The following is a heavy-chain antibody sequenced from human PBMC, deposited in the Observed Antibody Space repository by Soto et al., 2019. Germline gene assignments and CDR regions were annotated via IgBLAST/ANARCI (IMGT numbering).Heavy chain of an antibody. Sequence: EVQLVESGGGLVQPGGSLRLSCAASGFTFSSYAMHWVRQAPGKGLEYVSAISSNGGSTYYANSVKGRFTISRDNSKNTLYLQMGSLRAEDRAVYYCARALSESEQQPKNDYYYYMDVWGKGTTVTVSS. J-gene: IGHJ6*03. CDR2: ISSNGGST. V-gene: IGHV3-64*01. D-gene: IGHD6-13*01. CDR3: ARALSESEQQPKNDYYYYMDV. CDR1: GFTFSSYA.